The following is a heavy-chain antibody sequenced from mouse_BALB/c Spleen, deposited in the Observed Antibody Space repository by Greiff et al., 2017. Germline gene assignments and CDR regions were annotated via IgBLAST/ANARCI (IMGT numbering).Heavy chain of an antibody. J-gene: IGHJ3*01. Sequence: VQRVESGPGLVQPSQSLSITCTVSGFSLTSYGVHWVRQSPGKGLEWLGVIWSGGSTDYNAAFISRLSISKDNSKSQVFFKMNSLQANDTAIYYCARKDRYEEWFAYWGQGTLVTVSA. CDR2: IWSGGST. CDR3: ARKDRYEEWFAY. D-gene: IGHD2-14*01. V-gene: IGHV2-2*02. CDR1: GFSLTSYG.